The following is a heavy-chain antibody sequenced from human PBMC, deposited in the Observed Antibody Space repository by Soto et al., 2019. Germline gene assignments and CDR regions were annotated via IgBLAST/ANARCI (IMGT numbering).Heavy chain of an antibody. CDR2: IYYGGST. D-gene: IGHD5-12*01. CDR3: ARQATGDNWFDP. CDR1: GGSISSGTYY. Sequence: QLQLQESGPGLVKPSETLSLTCTVSGGSISSGTYYWRWIRQPPEKGLEWIGSIYYGGSTYYNPSLKSRVTIAVDTSKHQFSMKLSSVSAADTAVYYCARQATGDNWFDPWGQGTLVTVSS. V-gene: IGHV4-39*01. J-gene: IGHJ5*02.